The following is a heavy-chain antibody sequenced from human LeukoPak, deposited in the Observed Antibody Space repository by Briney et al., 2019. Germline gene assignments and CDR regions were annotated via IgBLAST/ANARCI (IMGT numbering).Heavy chain of an antibody. CDR1: GYTFTSYY. V-gene: IGHV1-46*01. J-gene: IGHJ4*02. Sequence: GESLKISCKGSGYTFTSYYMHWVRQAPGQGLEWMGIINPSGGSTSYAQKFQGRVTMTRDTSTSTVYMELSSLRSEDTAVYYCARSAASSGWYSLVYWGQGTLVTVSS. D-gene: IGHD6-19*01. CDR3: ARSAASSGWYSLVY. CDR2: INPSGGST.